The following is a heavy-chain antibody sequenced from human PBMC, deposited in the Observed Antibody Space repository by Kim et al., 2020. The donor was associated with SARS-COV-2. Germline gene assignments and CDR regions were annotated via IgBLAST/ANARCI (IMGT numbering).Heavy chain of an antibody. CDR3: ARRGYYGSGKHAFDI. J-gene: IGHJ3*02. D-gene: IGHD3-10*01. Sequence: GGSLRLSCAASGFTFSNYDMHWVRQATGKGLEWVSAIGTVGDKYYAGSVKGRITISRENAKNSVFLQMNSLRAGDTAVYYCARRGYYGSGKHAFDIWGQGTKVTVSS. CDR1: GFTFSNYD. CDR2: IGTVGDK. V-gene: IGHV3-13*01.